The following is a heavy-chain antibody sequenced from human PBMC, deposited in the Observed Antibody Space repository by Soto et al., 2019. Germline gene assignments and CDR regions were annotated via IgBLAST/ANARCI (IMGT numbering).Heavy chain of an antibody. CDR2: IYWNDDK. J-gene: IGHJ6*02. V-gene: IGHV2-5*01. CDR3: AHIGATNFNYYYYRMDV. CDR1: GFSLSTRGVG. Sequence: SGPTLLNPTQTLTLTCTFSGFSLSTRGVGVGWIRQPPGKALEWLGSIYWNDDKRYSPSLKSRLTITKDTSKNQAVLTMTNIDPVEPATYFCAHIGATNFNYYYYRMDVWGQGTTVTVSS.